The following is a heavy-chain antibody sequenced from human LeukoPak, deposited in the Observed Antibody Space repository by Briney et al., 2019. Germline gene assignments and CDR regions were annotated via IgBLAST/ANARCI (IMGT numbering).Heavy chain of an antibody. V-gene: IGHV3-23*01. D-gene: IGHD3-22*01. CDR2: ISDSGGRT. CDR3: AKRGVVIRVILVGFHKEAYYFDS. J-gene: IGHJ4*02. CDR1: GITLSNYG. Sequence: PGESLRLSCAVSGITLSNYGMSWVRQAPGEGREWVAGISDSGGRTNYADSVKGRFTISRDNPKNTLYLQMNSLRAEDTAVYFCAKRGVVIRVILVGFHKEAYYFDSWGQGVLVTVSS.